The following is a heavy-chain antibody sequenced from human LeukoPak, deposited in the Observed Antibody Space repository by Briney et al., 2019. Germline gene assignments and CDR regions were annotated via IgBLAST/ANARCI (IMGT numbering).Heavy chain of an antibody. Sequence: GGSLRLSCAASGFTFSSYWMSWVRQAPGKVLEWVAYIRYDGSNKYYADSVKGRFTISRDISKNTLYLQMNSLRAEDTAVYYCAKDRVFELWFEEASPYYFDYWGQGTLVTVSS. J-gene: IGHJ4*02. CDR1: GFTFSSYW. CDR2: IRYDGSNK. D-gene: IGHD3-10*01. CDR3: AKDRVFELWFEEASPYYFDY. V-gene: IGHV3-30*02.